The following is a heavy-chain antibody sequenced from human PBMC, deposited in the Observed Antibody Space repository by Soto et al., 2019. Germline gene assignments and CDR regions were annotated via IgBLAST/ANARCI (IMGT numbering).Heavy chain of an antibody. CDR3: ARSKPAVTTEELFDP. V-gene: IGHV1-8*01. D-gene: IGHD4-17*01. J-gene: IGHJ5*02. CDR2: MNPNSGNT. Sequence: QVQLVQSGAEVKKPGASVKVSCKASGYTFTSYDINWVQQATGQGLEWMGWMNPNSGNTGYAQKFQGRVTMTRNTSISTAYMELSSLRSEDTAVYYCARSKPAVTTEELFDPWGQGTLVTVSS. CDR1: GYTFTSYD.